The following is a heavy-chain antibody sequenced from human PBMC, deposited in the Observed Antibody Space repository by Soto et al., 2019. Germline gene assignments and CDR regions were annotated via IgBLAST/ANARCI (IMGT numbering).Heavy chain of an antibody. D-gene: IGHD3-3*01. J-gene: IGHJ5*02. CDR3: ARRGYDFWSGYPVPFDP. CDR2: IYYSGST. CDR1: GGSISSSSYY. V-gene: IGHV4-39*01. Sequence: QLQLQESGPGLVKPSETLSLTCTVSGGSISSSSYYWGWIRQPPGKGLEWIGSIYYSGSTYYNPSLKSRVTISVDTSKNQCSLKLSSVTAADTAVYYCARRGYDFWSGYPVPFDPWGQGTLVTVSS.